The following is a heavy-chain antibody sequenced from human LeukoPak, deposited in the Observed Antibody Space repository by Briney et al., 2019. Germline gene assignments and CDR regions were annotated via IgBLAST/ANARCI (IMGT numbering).Heavy chain of an antibody. D-gene: IGHD4-17*01. Sequence: SETLSLTCTVSGGSISSYYWSWIRQPPGKGLEWIGYIYYSGSTNYNPSLKSRVTISVDTSKNQFSLKLSSVTAADTAVYYCARAWGTVTYWYFDLWDRGTLVTVSS. CDR1: GGSISSYY. CDR3: ARAWGTVTYWYFDL. CDR2: IYYSGST. V-gene: IGHV4-59*01. J-gene: IGHJ2*01.